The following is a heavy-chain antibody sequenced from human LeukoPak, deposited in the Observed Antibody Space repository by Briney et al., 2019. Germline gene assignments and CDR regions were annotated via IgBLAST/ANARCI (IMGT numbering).Heavy chain of an antibody. CDR2: INHSGST. D-gene: IGHD3-3*01. V-gene: IGHV4-34*01. CDR3: ARGLYGDFWGGHYFDY. J-gene: IGHJ4*02. CDR1: GGSFSGYY. Sequence: SETLSLTCAVYGGSFSGYYWSWIRQPPGKGLEWIGEINHSGSTNYNPSLKSRVTISVDTSKNQFSLKLSSVTAADTAVYYCARGLYGDFWGGHYFDYWGQGTLVTVSS.